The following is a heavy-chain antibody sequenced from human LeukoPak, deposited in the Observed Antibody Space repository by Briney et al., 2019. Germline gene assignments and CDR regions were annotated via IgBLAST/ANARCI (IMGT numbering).Heavy chain of an antibody. Sequence: PGGSLRLSCAASGFTFSSYSMNWIRQAPGKGLEWVSYISSSSSTIYYADSVKGRFTISRDNAKNSLYLQMNSLRAEDTAVYYCAREGDYYDSSGPFDYWGQGTLVTVSS. CDR2: ISSSSSTI. D-gene: IGHD3-22*01. CDR1: GFTFSSYS. V-gene: IGHV3-48*04. CDR3: AREGDYYDSSGPFDY. J-gene: IGHJ4*02.